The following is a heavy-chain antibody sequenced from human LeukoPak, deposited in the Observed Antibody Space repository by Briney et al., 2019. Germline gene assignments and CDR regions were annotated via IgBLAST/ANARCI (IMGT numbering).Heavy chain of an antibody. D-gene: IGHD1-14*01. J-gene: IGHJ3*02. CDR1: GGSFSGYD. Sequence: KPSETLSLTCAVYGGSFSGYDWSWIRQPPGKGLEWIGEINHSGSTNYNPSLKSRVTISVDTSKNQFSLKLSSVTAADTAVYYCARPRETVGPDAFDIWGQGTMVTVSS. CDR2: INHSGST. CDR3: ARPRETVGPDAFDI. V-gene: IGHV4-34*01.